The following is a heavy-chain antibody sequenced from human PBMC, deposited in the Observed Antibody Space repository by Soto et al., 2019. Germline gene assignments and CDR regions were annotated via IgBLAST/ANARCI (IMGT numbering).Heavy chain of an antibody. D-gene: IGHD2-21*02. V-gene: IGHV1-46*01. Sequence: GASVKVSCKASGYIFVSHIVHWVRQAPGQGLEWMGRINPSDAGTIFAQRFEARLTMTRDTSTRTVYMEMSRLTSDDTAMYYCVREAGDGDYFDYWGQGTLVTVSS. CDR3: VREAGDGDYFDY. CDR2: INPSDAGT. J-gene: IGHJ4*02. CDR1: GYIFVSHI.